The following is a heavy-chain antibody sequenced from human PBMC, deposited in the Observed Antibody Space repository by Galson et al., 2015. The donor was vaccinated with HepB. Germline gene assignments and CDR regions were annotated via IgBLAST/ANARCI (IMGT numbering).Heavy chain of an antibody. CDR3: ARGPIDATDYYYYMDV. CDR2: IIPIFGTA. Sequence: SVKVSCKASGGTFSSYAISWVRQAPGQGLEWMGGIIPIFGTANYAQKFQGRVTITADESTSTAYMELSSLRSEDTAVYYCARGPIDATDYYYYMDVWGKGTTVTVSS. J-gene: IGHJ6*03. V-gene: IGHV1-69*13. CDR1: GGTFSSYA. D-gene: IGHD2-15*01.